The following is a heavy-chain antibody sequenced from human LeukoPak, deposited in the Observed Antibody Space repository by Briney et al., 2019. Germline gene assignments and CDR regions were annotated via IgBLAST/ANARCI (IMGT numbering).Heavy chain of an antibody. CDR1: GFTFSSYW. CDR2: INSDGSST. D-gene: IGHD1-26*01. J-gene: IGHJ6*03. V-gene: IGHV3-74*01. CDR3: AKDSSGSYSAYYYYYMDV. Sequence: PGGSLRLSCAASGFTFSSYWMHWVRQAPGKGLVWVSRINSDGSSTSYADSVKGRFTISRDNAKNTLYLQMNSLRAEDTAVYYCAKDSSGSYSAYYYYYMDVWGKGTTVTVSS.